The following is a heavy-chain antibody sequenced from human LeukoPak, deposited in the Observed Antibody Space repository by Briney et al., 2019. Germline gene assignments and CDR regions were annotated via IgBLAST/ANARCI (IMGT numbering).Heavy chain of an antibody. V-gene: IGHV4-34*01. Sequence: SETLSLTCAVYGGSSSGYYWSWIRQPPGKGLEWIGEINHSGSTNYNPSLKSRVTISVDTSKNQFSLKLSSVTAADTAVYYCARGKGGYYGSGSYYPPYYYYYMDVWGKGTTVTVSS. CDR3: ARGKGGYYGSGSYYPPYYYYYMDV. CDR2: INHSGST. CDR1: GGSSSGYY. J-gene: IGHJ6*03. D-gene: IGHD3-10*01.